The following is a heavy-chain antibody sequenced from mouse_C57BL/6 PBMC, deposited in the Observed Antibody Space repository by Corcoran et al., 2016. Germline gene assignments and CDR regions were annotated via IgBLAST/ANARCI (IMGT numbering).Heavy chain of an antibody. Sequence: EVQLQQSGPELVKPGASVKISCKASGSTFTDYYMNWVKQSHGKSLEWIGDINPNNGGTSYNQKFKGKATLTVDKSSSTAYMELRSLTSEDSAVYYCARDYYGSSYWGQGTTLTVSS. CDR3: ARDYYGSSY. J-gene: IGHJ2*01. CDR1: GSTFTDYY. D-gene: IGHD1-1*01. V-gene: IGHV1-26*01. CDR2: INPNNGGT.